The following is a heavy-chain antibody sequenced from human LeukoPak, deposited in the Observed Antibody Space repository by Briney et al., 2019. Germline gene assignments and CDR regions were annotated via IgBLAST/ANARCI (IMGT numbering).Heavy chain of an antibody. CDR1: GYSFTSYD. CDR2: MNPNSGNT. V-gene: IGHV1-8*01. D-gene: IGHD5-12*01. CDR3: ASGGKSSYDNFDY. Sequence: ASVKVSCKASGYSFTSYDINWVRQATGQGLEWMGWMNPNSGNTGYAQKFQGRVTITRDTSISTAYMELSSLRSEDTAVYYCASGGKSSYDNFDYWGQGTLVTVSS. J-gene: IGHJ4*02.